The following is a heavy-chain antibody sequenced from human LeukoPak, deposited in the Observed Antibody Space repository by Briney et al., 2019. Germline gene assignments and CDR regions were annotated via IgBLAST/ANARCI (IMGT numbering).Heavy chain of an antibody. J-gene: IGHJ4*02. CDR1: GYTFTSYY. V-gene: IGHV1-46*01. D-gene: IGHD6-19*01. CDR2: INPSGGST. CDR3: ASRNEYSSGWYNFDY. Sequence: ASVKVSCKASGYTFTSYYMHWVRQAPGQGLEWVGIINPSGGSTSYAQKFQGRVTMSRDTSTSTVYMELSSLRSEDTAVYYCASRNEYSSGWYNFDYWGQGTLVTVSS.